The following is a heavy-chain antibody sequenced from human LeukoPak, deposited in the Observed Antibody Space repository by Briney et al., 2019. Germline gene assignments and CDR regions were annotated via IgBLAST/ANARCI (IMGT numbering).Heavy chain of an antibody. CDR3: AEGLYYDVLLHYYAMDV. J-gene: IGHJ6*04. CDR1: GFTFSSYS. V-gene: IGHV3-30*03. D-gene: IGHD3-9*01. Sequence: QAGGSLRLSCAASGFTFSSYSMHWVRQAPGKGLEWVAIISYDGSKKYYADSVKGRFTISRDNSKNTLCLQMNSLRAEDTAVYYCAEGLYYDVLLHYYAMDVWGKGTS. CDR2: ISYDGSKK.